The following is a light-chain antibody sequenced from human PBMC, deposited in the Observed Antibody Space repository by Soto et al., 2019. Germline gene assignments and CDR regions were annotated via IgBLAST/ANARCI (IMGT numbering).Light chain of an antibody. J-gene: IGKJ1*01. CDR2: GAS. Sequence: EIVLTQSPGTLSLSPGERATLSCRASQSVSSNFLAWYQQKPGQAPRLLIYGASSRATGIPDRFSGSGSGTDFTLTINRLEPEDFAVYYCQQFGSSSWTFGQGTKVDIK. CDR3: QQFGSSSWT. CDR1: QSVSSNF. V-gene: IGKV3-20*01.